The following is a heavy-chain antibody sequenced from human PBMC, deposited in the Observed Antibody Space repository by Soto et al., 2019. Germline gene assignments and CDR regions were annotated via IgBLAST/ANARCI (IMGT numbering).Heavy chain of an antibody. CDR2: ISYDGSNK. V-gene: IGHV3-30-3*01. Sequence: QVQLVESGGGVVQPGRSLRLSCAASGFTFSSYAMHWVRQAPGTGLEWVAVISYDGSNKYYADSVKGRFTISRDNSKNTLYLQMNSLRAEDTAVYYCARESYSSSGPWGFDYWGQGTLVTVSS. D-gene: IGHD6-13*01. J-gene: IGHJ4*02. CDR3: ARESYSSSGPWGFDY. CDR1: GFTFSSYA.